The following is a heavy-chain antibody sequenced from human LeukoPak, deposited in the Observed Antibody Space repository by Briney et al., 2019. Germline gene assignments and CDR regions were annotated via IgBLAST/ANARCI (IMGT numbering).Heavy chain of an antibody. CDR2: INPTGTGT. CDR3: ARAIQLWCDY. V-gene: IGHV1-2*06. Sequence: ASVKVSCKASGGTFSSYAISWVRQAPGQGLEWIGLINPTGTGTLYAQKFQGRVTMTRDTSISTAYMELSRLRSDDTAVYYCARAIQLWCDYWGQRTLVTVSS. D-gene: IGHD5-18*01. J-gene: IGHJ4*02. CDR1: GGTFSSYA.